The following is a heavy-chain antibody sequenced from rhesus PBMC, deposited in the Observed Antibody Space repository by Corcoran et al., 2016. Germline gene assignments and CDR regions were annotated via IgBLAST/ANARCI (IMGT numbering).Heavy chain of an antibody. J-gene: IGHJ4*01. CDR3: ARDHDSGYYGPFDY. V-gene: IGHV4-173*01. CDR1: GGSISSNY. Sequence: QLQLQESGPGLVKPSETLSLTCAVSGGSISSNYWSWIRQPPGKGLEWIGRISGSCGSTDFNPSLKSRVTIATDTSKNQFSVKLSSVTAADTAVYYCARDHDSGYYGPFDYWGQGVLVTVSS. CDR2: ISGSCGST. D-gene: IGHD3-28*01.